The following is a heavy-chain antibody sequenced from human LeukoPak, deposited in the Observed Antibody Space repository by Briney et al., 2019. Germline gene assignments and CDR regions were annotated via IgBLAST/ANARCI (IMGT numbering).Heavy chain of an antibody. Sequence: ASVKVSCKASGYTFTSYEINWVRQATGQGLEWMGWMNPNSANTGYAQKFQGRITMTRNTSISTAYMELSSLRSEDTAVYYCATNSRGARHFGYWGQGTLVTVSS. D-gene: IGHD2-15*01. CDR1: GYTFTSYE. V-gene: IGHV1-8*01. CDR3: ATNSRGARHFGY. J-gene: IGHJ4*02. CDR2: MNPNSANT.